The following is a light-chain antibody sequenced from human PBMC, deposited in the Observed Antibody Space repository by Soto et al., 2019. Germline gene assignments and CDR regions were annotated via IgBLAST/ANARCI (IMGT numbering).Light chain of an antibody. CDR3: QHRSNWPWT. J-gene: IGKJ1*01. Sequence: EIVLTQSPVTVSLSPGERATLSCRASQSVSSNLAWYQQRPGQAPRLLIFDASRRATGIPPRFSGSGFGTDFTLAISSLEPEDFAVYYCQHRSNWPWTFGQGTKVEIK. CDR1: QSVSSN. CDR2: DAS. V-gene: IGKV3-11*01.